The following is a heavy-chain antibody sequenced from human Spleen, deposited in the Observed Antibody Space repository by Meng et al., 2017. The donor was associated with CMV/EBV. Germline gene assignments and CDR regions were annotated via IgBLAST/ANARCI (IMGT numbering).Heavy chain of an antibody. D-gene: IGHD2-2*02. Sequence: YGMSWVRQAPGKGLEWISGMNWNGGRTYYADSVRGRFTISRDNDKNSLYLQMNNLGAEDTALYYCAREAGKYCSSTSCHMYNWFDPWSQGTLVTVSS. V-gene: IGHV3-20*03. CDR2: MNWNGGRT. J-gene: IGHJ5*02. CDR1: YG. CDR3: AREAGKYCSSTSCHMYNWFDP.